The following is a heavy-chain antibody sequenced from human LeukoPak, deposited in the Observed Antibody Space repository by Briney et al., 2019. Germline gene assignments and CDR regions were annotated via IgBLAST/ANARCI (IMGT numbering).Heavy chain of an antibody. V-gene: IGHV3-23*01. CDR3: AKGSGSGTHLPSARFDY. D-gene: IGHD3-10*01. CDR2: ISGGGIGT. CDR1: GFTFSSYA. J-gene: IGHJ4*02. Sequence: GGSLRLSCAASGFTFSSYAMSWVRQAPGQGLGWVGYISGGGIGTYYADAVKGRFTISRDNSKNMMSVEMNSLRDDDTAVYFCAKGSGSGTHLPSARFDYWGQGTTATVSS.